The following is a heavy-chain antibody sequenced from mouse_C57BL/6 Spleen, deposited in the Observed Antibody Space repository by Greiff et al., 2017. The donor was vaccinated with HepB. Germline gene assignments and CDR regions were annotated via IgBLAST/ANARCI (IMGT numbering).Heavy chain of an antibody. D-gene: IGHD2-4*01. Sequence: VKLQESGAELVKPGASVKISCKASGYAFSSYWMNWVKQRPGKGLEWIGQIYPGDGDTNYNGKFKGKATLTADKSSSTAYMQLSSLTSEDSAVYFCARLDDYDVYFDYWGQGTTLTVSS. CDR1: GYAFSSYW. V-gene: IGHV1-80*01. CDR2: IYPGDGDT. CDR3: ARLDDYDVYFDY. J-gene: IGHJ2*01.